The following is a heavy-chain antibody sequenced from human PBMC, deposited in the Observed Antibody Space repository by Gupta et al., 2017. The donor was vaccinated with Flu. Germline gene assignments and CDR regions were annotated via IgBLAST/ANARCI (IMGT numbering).Heavy chain of an antibody. D-gene: IGHD3-10*01. J-gene: IGHJ6*02. CDR3: ARGSNEKALWFGDHYGMDV. V-gene: IGHV3-13*01. CDR1: GVTFSSYD. Sequence: EVQLVESGGGLVQPGGSLRLSCAASGVTFSSYDMHWVRQATGKGLEWVSAIGTAGETYYPGSVKGRFTISRENAKNSLYLQMNSLRAGDTAVYYCARGSNEKALWFGDHYGMDVWGQGTTVTVSS. CDR2: IGTAGET.